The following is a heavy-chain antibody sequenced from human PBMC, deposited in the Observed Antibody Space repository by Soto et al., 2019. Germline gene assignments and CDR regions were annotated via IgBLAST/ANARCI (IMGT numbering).Heavy chain of an antibody. CDR1: GFTFSSFA. V-gene: IGHV3-23*01. Sequence: EVQLLESGGGLEQPGGSLRLSCAVSGFTFSSFAMTWVRQAPGKGLEWVSGISGDGISTYYTDSVKGRFTISRDNSKNKLYLQMNSLRVEHTAVYFCARKVWRTVTTDAGDHYYCDGMDVWGQGTTVTVSS. CDR3: ARKVWRTVTTDAGDHYYCDGMDV. J-gene: IGHJ6*02. CDR2: ISGDGIST. D-gene: IGHD4-17*01.